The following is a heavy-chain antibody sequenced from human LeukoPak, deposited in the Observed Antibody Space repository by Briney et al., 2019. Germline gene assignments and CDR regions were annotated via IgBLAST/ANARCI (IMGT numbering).Heavy chain of an antibody. D-gene: IGHD5-24*01. CDR3: AKRGDGYFYYFDY. CDR1: GFTFSSYA. V-gene: IGHV3-23*01. J-gene: IGHJ4*02. CDR2: ISGSGGST. Sequence: GGSLRLTCAGSGFTFSSYAMNWVRQAPGKGLEWVSTISGSGGSTYYADSVKGRFTISRDNSKNTLYLQMNSLRAEDTAVYYCAKRGDGYFYYFDYWGQGTLVTVSS.